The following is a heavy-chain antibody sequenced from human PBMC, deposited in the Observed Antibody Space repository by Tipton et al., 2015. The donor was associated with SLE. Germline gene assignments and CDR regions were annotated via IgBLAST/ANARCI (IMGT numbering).Heavy chain of an antibody. Sequence: TLSLTCTVSGGSISSGGYYWSWIRQHPGKGLEWIGYIFYGGSTYYNPSLKSRVSMSVDTSKSQFSLKLTSVTAADTAVYYCARATGEYSSSFYSYMDVWGKGTTVTVSS. CDR3: ARATGEYSSSFYSYMDV. J-gene: IGHJ6*03. CDR2: IFYGGST. V-gene: IGHV4-31*03. CDR1: GGSISSGGYY. D-gene: IGHD6-6*01.